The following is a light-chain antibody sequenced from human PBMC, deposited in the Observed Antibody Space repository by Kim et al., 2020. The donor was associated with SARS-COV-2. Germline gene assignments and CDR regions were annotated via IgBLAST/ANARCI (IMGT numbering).Light chain of an antibody. Sequence: DIQMTQSPSSLSASVGDRVTITCRASQSISNYLNWYQQKPGKAPKLLIYAASSLQSGAPSRFSGSGSATDFTLTISSLQPEDFATYYCQQSHTAPLLTFGRDQGGYQ. J-gene: IGKJ4*01. CDR1: QSISNY. CDR3: QQSHTAPLLT. V-gene: IGKV1-39*01. CDR2: AAS.